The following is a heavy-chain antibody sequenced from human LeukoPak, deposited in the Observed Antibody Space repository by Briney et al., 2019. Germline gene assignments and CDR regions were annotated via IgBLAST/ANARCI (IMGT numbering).Heavy chain of an antibody. V-gene: IGHV1-2*02. Sequence: ASVKVSCKASGYTFTDYFMHWVRQTPGQGLEWMGWINPNSGITNYAEKFQGRVTMTRDTASFMELASRTADNAAVYCGGRAVSGTLGGAFDSWGQGTAVTFSS. CDR3: GRAVSGTLGGAFDS. D-gene: IGHD1-7*01. CDR2: INPNSGIT. J-gene: IGHJ3*02. CDR1: GYTFTDYF.